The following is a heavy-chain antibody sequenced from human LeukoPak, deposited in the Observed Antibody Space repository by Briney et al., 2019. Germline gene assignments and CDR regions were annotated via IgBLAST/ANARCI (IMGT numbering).Heavy chain of an antibody. CDR3: ARGGASELYYFDY. J-gene: IGHJ4*02. CDR2: ISYDGSNK. V-gene: IGHV3-30*03. CDR1: GFXFSSYG. D-gene: IGHD2-15*01. Sequence: PGGSLRLSCAASGFXFSSYGIHWVSQAPGNGLEWVAVISYDGSNKYYADSVKGRFTICRHNSKNTLYLQMNSLRAEDTAVYYCARGGASELYYFDYWGQGTLVTVSS.